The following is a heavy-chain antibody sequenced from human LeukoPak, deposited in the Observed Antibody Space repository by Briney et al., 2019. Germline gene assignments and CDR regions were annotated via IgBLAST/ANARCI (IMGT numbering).Heavy chain of an antibody. D-gene: IGHD2-15*01. Sequence: PGGSLRLSCAASGFAFSSYGMHWVRQAPGKGLEWVAVISYDGSNKYYADSVKGRFTISRDNSRNTVYLQMNSLRAEDTAVYYCAKGRRYCSGGSCYHFDYWGQGTLVTVSS. CDR3: AKGRRYCSGGSCYHFDY. CDR2: ISYDGSNK. CDR1: GFAFSSYG. J-gene: IGHJ4*02. V-gene: IGHV3-30*18.